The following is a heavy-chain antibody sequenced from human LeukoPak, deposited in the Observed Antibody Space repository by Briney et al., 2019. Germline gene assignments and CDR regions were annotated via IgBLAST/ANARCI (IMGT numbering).Heavy chain of an antibody. D-gene: IGHD1-26*01. CDR3: ARRGVGALGGGAFDI. CDR2: IFNGGST. Sequence: PGGSLRLSCAASGFAVSSNHMNWVRQAPGKGLEWVSVIFNGGSTYYADSVKGRFTISRDNSKNTLYLQMNSLRAEDTAVYYCARRGVGALGGGAFDIWGQGTMVTVSS. CDR1: GFAVSSNH. J-gene: IGHJ3*02. V-gene: IGHV3-53*01.